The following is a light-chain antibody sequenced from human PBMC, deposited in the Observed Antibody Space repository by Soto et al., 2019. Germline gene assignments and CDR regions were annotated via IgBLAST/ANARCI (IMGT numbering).Light chain of an antibody. CDR3: ASWDGGLSGPV. V-gene: IGLV1-47*01. J-gene: IGLJ2*01. CDR2: KNN. Sequence: QSALTQPPSASGTPGQGVTISCSGSTSNIGSHYVYWYQQLPGTAPKLLIYKNNQRPSGVPDRFSGSKSDTSASLAISGLRSEDEAEYYCASWDGGLSGPVFGGGTKLTVL. CDR1: TSNIGSHY.